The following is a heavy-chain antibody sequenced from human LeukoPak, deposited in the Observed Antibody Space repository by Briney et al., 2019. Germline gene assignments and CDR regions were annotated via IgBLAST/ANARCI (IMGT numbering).Heavy chain of an antibody. CDR3: ARGSQNYYNPFDN. Sequence: PSETLSLTCTVPGGSISGSISGTYWSWVRQPAGKGLEWIGRIHSSGSTKYNPSLKSRVTMSVDTSKNQLFLRLTSVTAADTALYYCARGSQNYYNPFDNWGQGTLVTVSS. CDR2: IHSSGST. J-gene: IGHJ4*02. D-gene: IGHD3-10*01. CDR1: GGSISGSISGTY. V-gene: IGHV4-4*07.